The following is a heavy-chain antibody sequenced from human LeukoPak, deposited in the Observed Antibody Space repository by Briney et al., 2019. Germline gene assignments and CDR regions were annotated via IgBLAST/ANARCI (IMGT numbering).Heavy chain of an antibody. V-gene: IGHV3-48*03. Sequence: PAGSLRLSCAASGFTFSSYEMNWVRQAPGKGLEWVSYISSSGSTIYYADSVKGRFTISRDNAKNSLYLQMNSLRAEDTAVYYCAIGGIAAQLAYFDYWGQGTLVTVSP. CDR3: AIGGIAAQLAYFDY. CDR1: GFTFSSYE. D-gene: IGHD6-25*01. J-gene: IGHJ4*02. CDR2: ISSSGSTI.